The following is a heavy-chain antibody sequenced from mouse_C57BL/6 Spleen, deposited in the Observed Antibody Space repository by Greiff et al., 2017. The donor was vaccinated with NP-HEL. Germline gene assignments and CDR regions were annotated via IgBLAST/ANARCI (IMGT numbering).Heavy chain of an antibody. CDR2: ISDGGSYT. J-gene: IGHJ4*01. D-gene: IGHD1-1*01. CDR3: ARGGLRSYYAMDY. V-gene: IGHV5-4*03. Sequence: EVMLVESGGGLVKPGGSLKLSCAASGFTFSSYAMSWVRQTPEKRLEWVATISDGGSYTYYPDNVKGRFTISRDNAKNNLYLQMSHLKSEDTAMYYCARGGLRSYYAMDYWGQGTSVTVSS. CDR1: GFTFSSYA.